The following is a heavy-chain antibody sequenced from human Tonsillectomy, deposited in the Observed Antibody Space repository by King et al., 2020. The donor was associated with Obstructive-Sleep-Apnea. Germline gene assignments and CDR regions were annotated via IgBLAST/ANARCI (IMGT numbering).Heavy chain of an antibody. D-gene: IGHD2-8*01. J-gene: IGHJ6*02. CDR1: GFTFSTYG. CDR2: ISYDGSNR. Sequence: VQLVESGGGVVQPGRSLRLSCAASGFTFSTYGMHWVRQAPGKGLEWVALISYDGSNRFYADSVKGRFTISRDNSRNTLSLQMNSLRAEDTAVYYCAKAGLYCSNGVCYLGPSYYYGMDVWGQGTTVTVSS. V-gene: IGHV3-30*18. CDR3: AKAGLYCSNGVCYLGPSYYYGMDV.